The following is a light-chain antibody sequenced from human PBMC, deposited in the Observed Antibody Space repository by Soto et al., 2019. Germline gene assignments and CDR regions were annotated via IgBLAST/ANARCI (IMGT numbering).Light chain of an antibody. Sequence: IPMTQSPSTLSASLGDRVTITCRASQSISGWLAWYQQKPGKAPKLLIYETSNLQSGVPSRFSGSGSATDFTLTISGLQPDDFPTYYCQQYSAYPLTFGGGTKVEI. V-gene: IGKV1-5*03. CDR1: QSISGW. CDR2: ETS. CDR3: QQYSAYPLT. J-gene: IGKJ4*01.